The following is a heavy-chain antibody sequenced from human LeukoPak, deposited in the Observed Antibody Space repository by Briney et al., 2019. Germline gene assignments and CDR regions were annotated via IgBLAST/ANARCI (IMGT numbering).Heavy chain of an antibody. D-gene: IGHD2-21*01. CDR2: IKSKTDGGTT. CDR3: TTEVMWWSGFDP. Sequence: PGGSLRLSCAASGFTFNIAWMSWVRQAPGRGLEWVGRIKSKTDGGTTDYAAPVKGRFTISRDDSKNTLYLQMNSLKTEDTAVYYCTTEVMWWSGFDPWGQGTLVTVSS. J-gene: IGHJ5*02. CDR1: GFTFNIAW. V-gene: IGHV3-15*01.